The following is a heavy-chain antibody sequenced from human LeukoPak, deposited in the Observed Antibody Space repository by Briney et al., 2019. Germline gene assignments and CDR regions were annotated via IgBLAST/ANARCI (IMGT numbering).Heavy chain of an antibody. J-gene: IGHJ5*02. CDR3: ARGLISIPNCFDP. CDR2: IKQDESEK. Sequence: GGSLRLSCAASGFTFINYWMNWVRQAPGKGLEWVANIKQDESEKYYLDSVKGRFTISRDNAKNSLYLQMNSLRAEDAAVYYCARGLISIPNCFDPWGQGTLVTVSS. CDR1: GFTFINYW. V-gene: IGHV3-7*01. D-gene: IGHD2-8*01.